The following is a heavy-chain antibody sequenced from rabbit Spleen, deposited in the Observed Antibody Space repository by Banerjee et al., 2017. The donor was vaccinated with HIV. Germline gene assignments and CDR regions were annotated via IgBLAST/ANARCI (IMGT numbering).Heavy chain of an antibody. CDR3: ARNWYGGYNPYGYGL. D-gene: IGHD6-1*01. J-gene: IGHJ4*01. Sequence: QEQLKESGGGLVQPGGSLKLSCKASGFDFSSGYDMCWVRQAPGKGLEWIACIYTGSGKTWYASWAKGRFTISKTSSTTVTLQMTSLTAADTATYFCARNWYGGYNPYGYGLWGPGTLVTVS. V-gene: IGHV1S45*01. CDR1: GFDFSSGYD. CDR2: IYTGSGKT.